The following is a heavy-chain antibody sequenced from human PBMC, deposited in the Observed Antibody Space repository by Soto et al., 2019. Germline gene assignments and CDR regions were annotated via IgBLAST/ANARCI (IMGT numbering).Heavy chain of an antibody. Sequence: LSLTCTVSGGSISSYYCNWVRQPPGKGLEWIGYIYNSGGTNYNPSLQSRVTISADTSRDQFSLRLSSVTAADTAVYYCVTGGGWLPKYWGQGILVTVSS. J-gene: IGHJ4*02. CDR1: GGSISSYY. V-gene: IGHV4-59*01. D-gene: IGHD5-12*01. CDR2: IYNSGGT. CDR3: VTGGGWLPKY.